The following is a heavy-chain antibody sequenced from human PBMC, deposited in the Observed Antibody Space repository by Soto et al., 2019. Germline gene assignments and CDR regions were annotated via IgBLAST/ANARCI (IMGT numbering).Heavy chain of an antibody. V-gene: IGHV3-7*01. Sequence: PGGSLRLSCGASGFSFSDYCMTWVRQAPGKGLEWVANINEDGSQDHYVDSVKGRFTISRDNVSNSLHLQMNNVRADDTAVYYCAAYRTGTTLRRLDYWGQGTQVTVSS. CDR2: INEDGSQD. CDR1: GFSFSDYC. D-gene: IGHD1-1*01. J-gene: IGHJ4*02. CDR3: AAYRTGTTLRRLDY.